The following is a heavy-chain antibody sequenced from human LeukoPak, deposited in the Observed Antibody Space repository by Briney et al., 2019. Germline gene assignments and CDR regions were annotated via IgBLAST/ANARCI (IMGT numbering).Heavy chain of an antibody. CDR2: INPNSGGT. D-gene: IGHD3-10*01. CDR3: ARIPTYGSGSYPVDY. V-gene: IGHV1-2*02. CDR1: GYTFTTYY. Sequence: ASVKVSCKASGYTFTTYYMHWVRQAPGPGLEWMGWINPNSGGTNYAQKFQGRVTMTRDTSISTAYMELSRLRSDDTAVYYCARIPTYGSGSYPVDYWGQGTLVTVSS. J-gene: IGHJ4*02.